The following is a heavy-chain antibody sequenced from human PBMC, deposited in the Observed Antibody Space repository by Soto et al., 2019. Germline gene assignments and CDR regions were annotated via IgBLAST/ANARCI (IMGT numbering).Heavy chain of an antibody. CDR2: INHSGST. V-gene: IGHV4-34*01. J-gene: IGHJ6*02. Sequence: SETLSLTCAAYGGSFSGYYWSWIRQPPGKGLEWIGEINHSGSTNYNPSLKSRVTISVDTSKNQFSLRLSSVTAADTAVYYCARFISYGYGLYYYYYGMDVWGQGTTVTVSS. CDR3: ARFISYGYGLYYYYYGMDV. CDR1: GGSFSGYY. D-gene: IGHD5-18*01.